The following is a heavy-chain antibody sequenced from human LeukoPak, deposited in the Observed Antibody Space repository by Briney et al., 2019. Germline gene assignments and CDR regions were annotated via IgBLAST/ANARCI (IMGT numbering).Heavy chain of an antibody. D-gene: IGHD1-1*01. V-gene: IGHV3-48*01. Sequence: GGSLRLSCAASGFTFSSYSMNWGRQAPGKGLEWVSYISSSSSTIYYADSVKGRFTISRDNSKNTLYLQMNSLRAEDTAVYYCATVAGLERDSDYWGQGTLVTVSS. CDR1: GFTFSSYS. J-gene: IGHJ4*02. CDR2: ISSSSSTI. CDR3: ATVAGLERDSDY.